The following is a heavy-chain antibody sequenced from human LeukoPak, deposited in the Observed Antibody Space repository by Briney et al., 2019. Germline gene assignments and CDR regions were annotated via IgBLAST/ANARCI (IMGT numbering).Heavy chain of an antibody. CDR3: ARVTWKTVVAAPDY. V-gene: IGHV1-2*06. J-gene: IGHJ4*02. CDR1: GYTFTDYY. Sequence: GSVKVSCKTSGYTFTDYYIHWVRQAPGQGLEWMGQLNPHSGGANYAQKFQGRVSMTRDTSINTAYMEVSRLTSDDTAVYYCARVTWKTVVAAPDYWGQGTLVTVSS. D-gene: IGHD2-15*01. CDR2: LNPHSGGA.